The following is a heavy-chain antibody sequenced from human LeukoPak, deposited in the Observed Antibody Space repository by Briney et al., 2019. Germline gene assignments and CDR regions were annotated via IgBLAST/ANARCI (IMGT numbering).Heavy chain of an antibody. CDR2: IYSGGST. CDR1: RYTVSSNY. CDR3: AREEIFGVVDY. V-gene: IGHV3-53*01. J-gene: IGHJ4*02. D-gene: IGHD3-3*01. Sequence: PGGSLRLSCAASRYTVSSNYMSWVRQAPGKGLEWVSVIYSGGSTYYAGSVKGRFTISRDNSKNTLYLQMNSLRAEDTAVYYCAREEIFGVVDYWGQGTLVTVSS.